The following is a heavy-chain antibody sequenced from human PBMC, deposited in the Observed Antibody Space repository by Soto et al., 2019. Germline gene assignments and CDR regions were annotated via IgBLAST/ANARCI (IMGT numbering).Heavy chain of an antibody. Sequence: PSETLSLTCTVSGGSISSSSYYWGWIRQPPGKGLEWIGYIYYSGSTYYNPSLKSRVTISVDTSKNQFSLKLSSVTAADTAVYYCARVGWWNYYYGMDVWGQGTTVTVSS. V-gene: IGHV4-30-4*08. CDR3: ARVGWWNYYYGMDV. D-gene: IGHD2-15*01. CDR2: IYYSGST. J-gene: IGHJ6*02. CDR1: GGSISSSSYY.